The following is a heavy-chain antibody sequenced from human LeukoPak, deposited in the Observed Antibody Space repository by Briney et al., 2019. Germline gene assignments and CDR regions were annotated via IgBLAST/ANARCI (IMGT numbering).Heavy chain of an antibody. CDR2: IYYSGST. CDR1: GGSISSSSYY. D-gene: IGHD3-10*01. Sequence: PSETLSLTCTVSGGSISSSSYYWGWIRQPPGKGLEWIGSIYYSGSTYYNPSLKSRVTISVDTSKNQFSLKLSSVAAADTAVYYCARIRITMVRGAVGWFDPWGQGTLVTVSS. CDR3: ARIRITMVRGAVGWFDP. V-gene: IGHV4-39*01. J-gene: IGHJ5*02.